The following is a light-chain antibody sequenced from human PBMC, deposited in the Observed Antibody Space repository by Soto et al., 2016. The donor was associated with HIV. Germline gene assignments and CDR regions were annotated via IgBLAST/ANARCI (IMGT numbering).Light chain of an antibody. CDR1: QGISSY. J-gene: IGKJ1*01. CDR3: QQSSRTPRT. Sequence: AIRMTQSPSSLSASTGDRVTITCRASQGISSYLAWYQQKPGKAPKLLIYAASTLQSGVPSRFSGSGSGTDFTLTISSLQHDDLATYYCQQSSRTPRTFGRRDQRWKSN. V-gene: IGKV1-8*01. CDR2: AAS.